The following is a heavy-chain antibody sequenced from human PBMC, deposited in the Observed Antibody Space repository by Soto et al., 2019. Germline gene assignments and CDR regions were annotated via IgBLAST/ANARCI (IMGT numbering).Heavy chain of an antibody. CDR1: AFTFSSYW. J-gene: IGHJ4*02. D-gene: IGHD6-6*01. Sequence: GASLTLACAACAFTFSSYWMHWVRQAPGKGLVWVSRINRDGSRTSYADSVKGRLTISIENAQDTLYLKMNSLRAEDTAVYYCARAVQLAPGYWGQGIVVTVSS. CDR2: INRDGSRT. V-gene: IGHV3-74*01. CDR3: ARAVQLAPGY.